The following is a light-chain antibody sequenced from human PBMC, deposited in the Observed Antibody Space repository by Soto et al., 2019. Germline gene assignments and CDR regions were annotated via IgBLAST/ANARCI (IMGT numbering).Light chain of an antibody. V-gene: IGKV3-11*01. CDR3: QQSGT. J-gene: IGKJ4*01. Sequence: EMVLTQSPATLSLSPGERATLSGRASQSVSSYLAWYQQKPGQAPRLLIYDASNRATGIPARFSGSGSGTDFTLTISSLEPEDFAVYYCQQSGTFGGGTKVEIK. CDR2: DAS. CDR1: QSVSSY.